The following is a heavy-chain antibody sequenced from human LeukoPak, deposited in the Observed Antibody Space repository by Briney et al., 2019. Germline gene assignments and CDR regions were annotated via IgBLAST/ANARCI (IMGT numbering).Heavy chain of an antibody. D-gene: IGHD3-22*01. J-gene: IGHJ4*02. CDR3: AREGVDYYDSSGLDFDY. CDR2: ISAYSGNT. Sequence: ASVKVSCKASGYTFTTYAISWVRQAPGQGLEWMGRISAYSGNTNYEQKLQGRVTMTTDTSTSTAYMELRSLRSDDTAVYYCAREGVDYYDSSGLDFDYWGQGTLVTVSS. CDR1: GYTFTTYA. V-gene: IGHV1-18*01.